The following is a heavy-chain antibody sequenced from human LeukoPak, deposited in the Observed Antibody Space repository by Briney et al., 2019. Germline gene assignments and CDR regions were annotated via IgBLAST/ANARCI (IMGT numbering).Heavy chain of an antibody. V-gene: IGHV3-43*02. CDR1: GFTFDDYV. CDR2: VSGDGSGT. J-gene: IGHJ5*02. D-gene: IGHD5-12*01. Sequence: GGSLRLSCTASGFTFDDYVMHWVRQAPGKGLEWVSLVSGDGSGTYYADSVKGRFTISRDNSKNSLFLHMSGLRAEDTALYYCATQNPPGSGYYDTYNWFDPWGQGTLVTVAS. CDR3: ATQNPPGSGYYDTYNWFDP.